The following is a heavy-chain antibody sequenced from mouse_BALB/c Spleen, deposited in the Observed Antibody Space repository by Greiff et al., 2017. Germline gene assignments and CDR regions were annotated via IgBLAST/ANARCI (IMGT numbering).Heavy chain of an antibody. Sequence: VKLMESGAELVRPGTSVKISCKASGYTFTNYWLGWVKQRPGHGLEWIGDIYPGGGYTNYNEKFKGKATLTADTSSSTAYMQRGSLTSEDSAVYFCARGLWVRRGTYYAMDYWGQGTSVTVSS. CDR2: IYPGGGYT. CDR1: GYTFTNYW. J-gene: IGHJ4*01. D-gene: IGHD2-14*01. CDR3: ARGLWVRRGTYYAMDY. V-gene: IGHV1-63*02.